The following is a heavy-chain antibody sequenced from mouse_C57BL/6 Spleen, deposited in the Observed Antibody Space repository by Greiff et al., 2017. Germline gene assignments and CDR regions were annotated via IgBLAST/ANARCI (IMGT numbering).Heavy chain of an antibody. CDR1: GFSLTSYG. V-gene: IGHV2-2*01. Sequence: VMLVESGPGLVQPSQSLSITCTVSGFSLTSYGVHWVRQSPGKGLEWLGVIWSGGSTDYNAAFISRLSISKDNSKSQVFFKMNGLQADDTAIYYGAREDYDYVQFAYWGQGTLVTVSA. J-gene: IGHJ3*01. CDR2: IWSGGST. D-gene: IGHD2-4*01. CDR3: AREDYDYVQFAY.